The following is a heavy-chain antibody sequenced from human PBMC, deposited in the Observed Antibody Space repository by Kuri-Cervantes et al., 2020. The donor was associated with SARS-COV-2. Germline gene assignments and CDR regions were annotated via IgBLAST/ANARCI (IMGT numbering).Heavy chain of an antibody. J-gene: IGHJ3*02. CDR1: GFTFSSYA. CDR2: ISYDGSNK. Sequence: GESLKISSAASGFTFSSYAMHWVRQAPGKGLEWVAVISYDGSNKYYADSVKGRFTISRDNSKNTLYLQMNSLRAEDTAVYYCARGGRVRSSGWSDAFDIWGQGTMVTVSS. V-gene: IGHV3-30-3*01. CDR3: ARGGRVRSSGWSDAFDI. D-gene: IGHD6-19*01.